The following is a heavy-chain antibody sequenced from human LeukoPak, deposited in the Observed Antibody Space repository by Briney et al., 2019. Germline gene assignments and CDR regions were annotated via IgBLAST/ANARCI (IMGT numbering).Heavy chain of an antibody. V-gene: IGHV3-23*01. Sequence: GGSLRLSCPASGFIFTDYWMNWVRQAPGQGLEWVSAISGSGGSTYYAASVKGRFTISIDNSKNTLYLQMNSLRAEDTAVYYCAKDLVAAAGWEGYWGQGTLVTVSS. D-gene: IGHD6-13*01. CDR1: GFIFTDYW. CDR2: ISGSGGST. J-gene: IGHJ4*02. CDR3: AKDLVAAAGWEGY.